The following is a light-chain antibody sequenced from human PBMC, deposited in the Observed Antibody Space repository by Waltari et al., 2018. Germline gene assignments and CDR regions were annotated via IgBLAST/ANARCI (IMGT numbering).Light chain of an antibody. Sequence: SCTGSSSDVGNFLLLSWYQQHPGKAPKVIIYEGNKRPSGLSDRFSGSKSGNTASLTISGLQPDDEADYYCCSYVGGTSWVFGGGTKLTVL. V-gene: IGLV2-23*01. CDR2: EGN. CDR3: CSYVGGTSWV. CDR1: SSDVGNFLL. J-gene: IGLJ3*02.